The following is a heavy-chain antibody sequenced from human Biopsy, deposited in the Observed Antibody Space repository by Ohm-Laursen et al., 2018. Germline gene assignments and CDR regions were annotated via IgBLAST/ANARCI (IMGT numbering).Heavy chain of an antibody. J-gene: IGHJ4*02. CDR1: GGDINNYY. D-gene: IGHD6-19*01. Sequence: SDTPSLTCPVSGGDINNYYWSWIRQPAGKGLEWIGRIYPGGSTNYNPSLKSRVTISVDTSKNHFSLKLTSVTAADTAVYYCARESALAGDFDSWGQGTLVTVSS. CDR3: ARESALAGDFDS. CDR2: IYPGGST. V-gene: IGHV4-4*07.